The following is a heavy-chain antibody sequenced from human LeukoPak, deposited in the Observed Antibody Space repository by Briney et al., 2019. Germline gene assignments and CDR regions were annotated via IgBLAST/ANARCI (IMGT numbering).Heavy chain of an antibody. CDR2: ISWNSGSI. CDR3: AKVATMGSFDY. V-gene: IGHV3-9*01. J-gene: IGHJ4*02. Sequence: GRSLKLSCAASGFTFDDYAMHWVRQAPGKGLEWVSGISWNSGSIGYADSVKGRFTISRDNAKNSLYLQMNSLRAEDTALYYCAKVATMGSFDYWGQGTLVTVSS. D-gene: IGHD5-12*01. CDR1: GFTFDDYA.